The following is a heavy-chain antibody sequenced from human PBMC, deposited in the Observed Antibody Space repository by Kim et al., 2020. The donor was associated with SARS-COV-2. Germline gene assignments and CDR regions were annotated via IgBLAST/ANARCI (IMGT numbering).Heavy chain of an antibody. V-gene: IGHV3-48*03. J-gene: IGHJ6*02. CDR3: ARTHITVAGHYYYYGMDV. D-gene: IGHD6-19*01. Sequence: GGSLRLSCVASGFTFSSYEMNWVRQAPGEGLEWVSYISTGGATIYYADSVKGRFTISRDNAKNSLYLQMSSLRPEDTAVYYCARTHITVAGHYYYYGMDVWGQGTTVTVSS. CDR1: GFTFSSYE. CDR2: ISTGGATI.